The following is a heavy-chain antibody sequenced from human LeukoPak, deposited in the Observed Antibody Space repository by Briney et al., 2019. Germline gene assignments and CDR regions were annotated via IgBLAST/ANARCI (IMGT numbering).Heavy chain of an antibody. D-gene: IGHD3-22*01. CDR1: GFTFSSYA. CDR3: AREYYYDSSGYYYGGVSSAFDI. J-gene: IGHJ3*02. V-gene: IGHV3-30*04. CDR2: ISYDGSKK. Sequence: GGSLRLSCAASGFTFSSYAMHWVRQAPGKGLEWVAVISYDGSKKYYADSVKGRFTISRDNSKNTLYLQMNSLRAEDTAVYYCAREYYYDSSGYYYGGVSSAFDIWGQGTMVTVSS.